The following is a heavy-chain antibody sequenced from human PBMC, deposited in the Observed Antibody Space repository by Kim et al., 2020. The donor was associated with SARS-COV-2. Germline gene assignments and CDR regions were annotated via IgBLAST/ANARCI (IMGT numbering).Heavy chain of an antibody. D-gene: IGHD3-22*01. CDR3: ARDYYDSSGYSRPLTDY. CDR1: GYTFTGYY. Sequence: ASVKVSCKASGYTFTGYYMHWVRQAPGQGLEWMGRINPNSGGTNYAQKFQGRVTMTRDTSITTAYMELSRLRSDDTAVYYCARDYYDSSGYSRPLTDYWGQGTLVTVSS. J-gene: IGHJ4*02. CDR2: INPNSGGT. V-gene: IGHV1-2*06.